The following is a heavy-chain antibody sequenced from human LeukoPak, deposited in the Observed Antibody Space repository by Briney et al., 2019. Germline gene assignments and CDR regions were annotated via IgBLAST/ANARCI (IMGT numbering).Heavy chain of an antibody. CDR3: ARERGGMGKLSDGMDV. J-gene: IGHJ6*02. D-gene: IGHD1-26*01. V-gene: IGHV3-30*03. CDR1: GFTFSSYG. CDR2: ISYDGSNK. Sequence: PGRSLRLSCAASGFTFSSYGMHWVRQAPGKGLEGVAVISYDGSNKYYADSVKGRFTISRDNSKNTLYLQMNSLRAEDTAVYYCARERGGMGKLSDGMDVWGQGTTVTVSS.